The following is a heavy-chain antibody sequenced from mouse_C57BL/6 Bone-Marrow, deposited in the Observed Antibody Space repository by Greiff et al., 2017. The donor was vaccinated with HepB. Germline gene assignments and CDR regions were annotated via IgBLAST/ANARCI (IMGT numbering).Heavy chain of an antibody. D-gene: IGHD1-1*02. CDR3: AYMALFDY. Sequence: VQLKESGPGLVKPSQSLSLTCSVTGYSITSGYYWNWIRQFPGNKLEWMGYISYDGSNNYNPSLKNRISITRDTSKNQFFLKLNSVTTEDTATYYCAYMALFDYWGQGTTLTVSS. J-gene: IGHJ2*01. CDR1: GYSITSGYY. CDR2: ISYDGSN. V-gene: IGHV3-6*01.